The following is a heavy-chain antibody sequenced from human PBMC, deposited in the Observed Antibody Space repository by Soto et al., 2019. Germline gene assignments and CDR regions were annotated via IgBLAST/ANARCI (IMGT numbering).Heavy chain of an antibody. V-gene: IGHV3-74*01. D-gene: IGHD4-17*01. Sequence: EVQLVESGGGLVQPGGSLRLSCAASGFTFSSYWMYWVRQVPGKGLLWVSRINSDGSTTNYADSVRGRFTISRDNAKNTLSLQMNSLRAADTAVYYCARPVTATRGTNCFDPWGQGTLVTVSS. CDR3: ARPVTATRGTNCFDP. CDR1: GFTFSSYW. J-gene: IGHJ5*02. CDR2: INSDGSTT.